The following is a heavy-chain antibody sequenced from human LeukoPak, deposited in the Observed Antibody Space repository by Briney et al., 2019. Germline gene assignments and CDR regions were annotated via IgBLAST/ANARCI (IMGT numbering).Heavy chain of an antibody. CDR2: VYSSGST. Sequence: SETLSLTCTVSGGSISSYHWSWIRQPPGKGLECIGYVYSSGSTNYNPSLKSRVTISVDTSKNQFSLKLSSVTAADTAVYYCARARNYYDSSGFYYEGDAFDIWGQGTMVTVSS. J-gene: IGHJ3*02. CDR1: GGSISSYH. D-gene: IGHD3-22*01. V-gene: IGHV4-59*01. CDR3: ARARNYYDSSGFYYEGDAFDI.